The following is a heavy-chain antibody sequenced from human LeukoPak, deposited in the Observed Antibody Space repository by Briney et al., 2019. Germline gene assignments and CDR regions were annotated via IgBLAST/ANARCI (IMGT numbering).Heavy chain of an antibody. Sequence: GGSLRLSCTASGFTFSSFNMNWVPQAPGKGLEWVSSISRSSRYIYYTDSVKGRFSISRDNAKNSLYLQMNSLRAGDTAIYYCARVSLGAAAGTSRWGQGTLVTVSS. CDR1: GFTFSSFN. V-gene: IGHV3-21*01. D-gene: IGHD6-13*01. CDR3: ARVSLGAAAGTSR. CDR2: ISRSSRYI. J-gene: IGHJ4*02.